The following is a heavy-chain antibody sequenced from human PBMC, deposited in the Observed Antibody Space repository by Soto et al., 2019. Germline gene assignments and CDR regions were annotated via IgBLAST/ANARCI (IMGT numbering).Heavy chain of an antibody. J-gene: IGHJ6*02. CDR1: VLSLSSYA. CDR2: ISGRGGST. CDR3: AKDARSGNYDFWCGYRIPYYYYGMDV. D-gene: IGHD3-3*01. Sequence: LRLSPASPVLSLSSYALNWVRQAPRQGPESGSAISGRGGSTYYGDSVKGRFTISRDNSKATRYLQMNSLRAEDTAVYYCAKDARSGNYDFWCGYRIPYYYYGMDVWGQGTTVTVSS. V-gene: IGHV3-23*01.